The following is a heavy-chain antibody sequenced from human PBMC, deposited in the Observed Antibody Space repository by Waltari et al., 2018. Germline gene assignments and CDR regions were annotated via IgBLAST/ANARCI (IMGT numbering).Heavy chain of an antibody. CDR1: GFTFGRYG. CDR2: VTIDGSST. V-gene: IGHV3-74*01. J-gene: IGHJ4*02. CDR3: ARDGHGTVDFDL. Sequence: EVQLVESGGGLVQPGGSLRLSCAASGFTFGRYGMHWVRQAPGKGLVWVSRVTIDGSSTTYADSVKGRFTISRDNARNTLYLQMNSLRAEDTAVYYCARDGHGTVDFDLWGQGTVVTVSS.